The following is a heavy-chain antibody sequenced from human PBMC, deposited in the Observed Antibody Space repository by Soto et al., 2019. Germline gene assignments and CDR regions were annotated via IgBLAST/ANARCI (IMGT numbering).Heavy chain of an antibody. D-gene: IGHD2-15*01. V-gene: IGHV1-18*01. CDR3: GRDCSGSSCCLPFYYYFYGMGV. J-gene: IGHJ6*02. CDR1: GYTFTSYG. Sequence: QVQLVQSGAEVKKPGASVKVSCKASGYTFTSYGISWVRQAPGQGLEWMGWISAYNGNTNSAQKLQGRVTMTTDTFTSTACSERRSLRSDGAAVYYCGRDCSGSSCCLPFYYYFYGMGVWGQGTTVTVSS. CDR2: ISAYNGNT.